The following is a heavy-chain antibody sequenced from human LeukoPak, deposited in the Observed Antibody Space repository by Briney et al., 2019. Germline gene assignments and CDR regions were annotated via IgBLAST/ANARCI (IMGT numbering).Heavy chain of an antibody. CDR2: IYYSGST. V-gene: IGHV4-30-4*01. D-gene: IGHD2-21*01. CDR3: ARDFVSYWYFDL. Sequence: ASETLSLTCTVSGGSISSGDYYWSWIRQPPGKGLEWIGYIYYSGSTYYNPSLKSRVTISVDTSKNKFSLKLSSVTAADTAVYYCARDFVSYWYFDLWGRGTLVTVSS. CDR1: GGSISSGDYY. J-gene: IGHJ2*01.